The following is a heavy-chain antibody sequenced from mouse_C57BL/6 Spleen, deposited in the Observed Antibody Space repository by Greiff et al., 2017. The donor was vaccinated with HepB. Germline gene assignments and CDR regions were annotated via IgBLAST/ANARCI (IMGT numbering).Heavy chain of an antibody. Sequence: QVQLQQSGAELMKPGASVKLSCKATGYTFTGYWIEWVKQRPGHGPEWIGEILPGSGSTNYNEKFKGKATFTADTSSNTAYMQLSSLTTEDSAIYYCARGELRLRRGPFAYWGQGTLVTVSA. CDR3: ARGELRLRRGPFAY. D-gene: IGHD3-2*02. V-gene: IGHV1-9*01. J-gene: IGHJ3*01. CDR2: ILPGSGST. CDR1: GYTFTGYW.